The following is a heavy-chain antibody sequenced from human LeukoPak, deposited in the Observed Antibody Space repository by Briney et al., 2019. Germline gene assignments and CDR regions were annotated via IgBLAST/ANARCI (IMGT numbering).Heavy chain of an antibody. V-gene: IGHV1-2*02. CDR3: ARDRTPYYYGSGSYHYYYYYMDV. CDR1: GYTFTSYA. D-gene: IGHD3-10*01. CDR2: IIPSDGFT. J-gene: IGHJ6*03. Sequence: ASVKVSCKASGYTFTSYAMNWVRQAPGQGLEWMGMIIPSDGFTSYAQKFQGRVTMTRDTSISTAYMELSRLRSDDTAVYYCARDRTPYYYGSGSYHYYYYYMDVWGKGTTVTVSS.